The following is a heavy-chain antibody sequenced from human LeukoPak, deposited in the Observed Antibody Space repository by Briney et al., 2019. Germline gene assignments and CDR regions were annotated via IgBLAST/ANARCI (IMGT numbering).Heavy chain of an antibody. CDR2: IYHSGST. D-gene: IGHD5-18*01. J-gene: IGHJ4*02. V-gene: IGHV4-38-2*02. Sequence: SETLSLTCTVSGYSISSGYYWGWIRQPPGKGLEWIGSIYHSGSTYYNPSLKSRVTISVDTSKNQFSLKLSSVTAADTAVYYCARESPMVKFDYWGQGTLVTVSS. CDR3: ARESPMVKFDY. CDR1: GYSISSGYY.